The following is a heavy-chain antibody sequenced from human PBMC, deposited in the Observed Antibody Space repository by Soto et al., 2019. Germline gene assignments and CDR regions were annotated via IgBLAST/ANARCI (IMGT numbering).Heavy chain of an antibody. V-gene: IGHV1-46*01. CDR3: ASSQVRRPSDG. J-gene: IGHJ6*02. CDR2: INPTGGST. CDR1: RYTYTNFY. Sequence: ASVKVSCKVSRYTYTNFYIQWLRQDPGKGLEWMGIINPTGGSTTYHQKFQGRVTMTRDTSTSTVHMELITLRSEDTAVYSRASSQVRRPSDGRGPGTRFPVSS.